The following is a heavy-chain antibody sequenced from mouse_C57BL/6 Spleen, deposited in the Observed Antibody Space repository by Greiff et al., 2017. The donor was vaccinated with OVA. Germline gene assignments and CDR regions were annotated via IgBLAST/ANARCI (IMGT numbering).Heavy chain of an antibody. Sequence: VQLQQPGAELVTPGASVKVSCKASGYTFTSYWMHWVKQRPGQGLEWIGRIHPSDSDTNYNQKFKGKATLTVDKSSSTAYMQLSSLSSEDSAVYYCAIANYYGSGCDYYAMDYWGQGPSVTVSS. CDR3: AIANYYGSGCDYYAMDY. V-gene: IGHV1-74*01. D-gene: IGHD1-1*01. CDR2: IHPSDSDT. J-gene: IGHJ4*01. CDR1: GYTFTSYW.